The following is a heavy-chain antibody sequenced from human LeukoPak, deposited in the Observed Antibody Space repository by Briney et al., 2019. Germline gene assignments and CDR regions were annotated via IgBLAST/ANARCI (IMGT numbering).Heavy chain of an antibody. Sequence: SETLSLICAVYGGSFSGYYWSWIRQPPGKGLEWIGEINHSGSTNYNPSLKSRVTISVDTSKNQFSLKLSSVTAADTAVYYCARGRLYSSSSGYYYYYYYMDVWGKGTTVTVSS. D-gene: IGHD6-6*01. CDR1: GGSFSGYY. V-gene: IGHV4-34*01. CDR2: INHSGST. CDR3: ARGRLYSSSSGYYYYYYYMDV. J-gene: IGHJ6*03.